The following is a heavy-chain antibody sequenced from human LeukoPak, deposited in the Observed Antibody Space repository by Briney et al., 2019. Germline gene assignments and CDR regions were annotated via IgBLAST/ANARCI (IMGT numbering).Heavy chain of an antibody. V-gene: IGHV4-34*01. D-gene: IGHD6-19*01. J-gene: IGHJ4*02. Sequence: SETLSLTCAVHGGSLSGYYCSWIRQPPGKGLEWIGEINRSGSTNYNPSLKSRFTISVDTSKSKLTLKLSAVTAADTAVYYCARGRSSGGRKYFDYWGQGTLVTVSS. CDR2: INRSGST. CDR3: ARGRSSGGRKYFDY. CDR1: GGSLSGYY.